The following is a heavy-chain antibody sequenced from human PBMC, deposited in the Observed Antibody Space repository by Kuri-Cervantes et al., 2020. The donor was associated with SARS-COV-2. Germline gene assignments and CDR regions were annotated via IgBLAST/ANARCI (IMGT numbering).Heavy chain of an antibody. V-gene: IGHV1-69*13. J-gene: IGHJ6*02. CDR1: GGTFSSYA. Sequence: SVKVSCKASGGTFSSYAINWVRQAPGQGLEWMGGIIPIFGIANYAQKFQGRVTITADESTSTAYMELSSLRSEDTAVYYCARDRVVPGDYYYYGMDVWGQGTTVTVSS. CDR2: IIPIFGIA. D-gene: IGHD2-15*01. CDR3: ARDRVVPGDYYYYGMDV.